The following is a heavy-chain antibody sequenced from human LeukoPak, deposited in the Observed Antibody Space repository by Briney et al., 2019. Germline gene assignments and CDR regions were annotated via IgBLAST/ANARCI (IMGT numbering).Heavy chain of an antibody. Sequence: ASVKVSCKASGYTFTSYGISWVRQAPGQGLEWMGWISAYNGNTNYAQKFQGRVTITTDESTSTAYMDLSSLTSEDTAVYYCATGVSGVVRYFHHWGQGTLVTVSS. J-gene: IGHJ1*01. CDR2: ISAYNGNT. D-gene: IGHD3-3*01. CDR3: ATGVSGVVRYFHH. V-gene: IGHV1-18*01. CDR1: GYTFTSYG.